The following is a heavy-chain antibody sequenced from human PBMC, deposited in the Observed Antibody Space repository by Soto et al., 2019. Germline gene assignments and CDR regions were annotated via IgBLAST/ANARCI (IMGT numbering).Heavy chain of an antibody. V-gene: IGHV3-74*01. CDR2: INSDGSRT. D-gene: IGHD6-19*01. Sequence: EVQLVESGGGLVQPGGSLRLSCAASGFTFSSYWMHWVRQAPGKGLVWVSRINSDGSRTSYADSVKGRCTISRDNAKNTLYLQMNSLRAEDTAVFYCAVAVAGPTAIGYWGQGTLVTVSS. CDR1: GFTFSSYW. J-gene: IGHJ4*02. CDR3: AVAVAGPTAIGY.